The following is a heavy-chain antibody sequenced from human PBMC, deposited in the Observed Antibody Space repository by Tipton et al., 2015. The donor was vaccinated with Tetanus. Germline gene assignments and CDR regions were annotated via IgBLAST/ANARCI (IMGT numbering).Heavy chain of an antibody. CDR3: ARGAVWSGGSCFSGDFDN. CDR2: SWYDGTDK. D-gene: IGHD2-15*01. CDR1: GFIFSSYG. J-gene: IGHJ4*02. V-gene: IGHV3-33*01. Sequence: CAASGFIFSSYGIHWVRQAPGKGLEWVAVSWYDGTDKYYADSVKGRFTISRDNSKNTLYLQMNSLRAEDTAVYYWARGAVWSGGSCFSGDFDNWGQGTQVTVSS.